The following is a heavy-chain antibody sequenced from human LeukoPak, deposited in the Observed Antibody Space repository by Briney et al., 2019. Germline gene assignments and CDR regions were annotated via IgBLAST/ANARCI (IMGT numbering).Heavy chain of an antibody. V-gene: IGHV4-34*01. CDR1: GGSFSGYY. D-gene: IGHD3-22*01. CDR2: INHSGST. Sequence: SETLSLTCAVYGGSFSGYYWSWIRQPPGKGLEWIGEINHSGSTNYNPSLKSRVTISVDTSKNQFSLKLSSVTAADTAVYYCACRMYYYDSSGAWGDYYYMDVWGKGTTVTVSS. J-gene: IGHJ6*03. CDR3: ACRMYYYDSSGAWGDYYYMDV.